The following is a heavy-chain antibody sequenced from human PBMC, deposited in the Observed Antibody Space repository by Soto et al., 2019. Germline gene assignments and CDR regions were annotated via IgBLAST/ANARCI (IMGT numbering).Heavy chain of an antibody. D-gene: IGHD1-26*01. J-gene: IGHJ3*02. CDR2: IIPILGSP. V-gene: IGHV1-69*01. Sequence: QVLLVQSGAEXXXXXXXVKVSCKVSGGSFRRYAISWVRQAPGQGLEWMGGIIPILGSPNYAQKFQDRVTIIADESTSTTYMELSSLRSEDAAVYYCASRERVDAFDIWGQGTMVTVSS. CDR3: ASRERVDAFDI. CDR1: GGSFRRYA.